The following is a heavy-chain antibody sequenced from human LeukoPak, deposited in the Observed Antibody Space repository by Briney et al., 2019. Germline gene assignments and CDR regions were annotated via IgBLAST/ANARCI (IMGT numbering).Heavy chain of an antibody. CDR1: GGSFSGYY. D-gene: IGHD3-10*01. V-gene: IGHV4-34*01. Sequence: SETLSLTCAVYGGSFSGYYWSWIRQPPGKGLEWIGEINHSGSTNYNPSLKSRVTISVDTSKNQFSLKLSSVTAADTAVYYCARSSWGSGSCYTVLRSRYNWFDPWGQGTLVTVSS. CDR3: ARSSWGSGSCYTVLRSRYNWFDP. CDR2: INHSGST. J-gene: IGHJ5*02.